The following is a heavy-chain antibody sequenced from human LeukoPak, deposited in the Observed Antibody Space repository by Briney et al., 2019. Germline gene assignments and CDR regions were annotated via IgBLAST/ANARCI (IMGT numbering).Heavy chain of an antibody. D-gene: IGHD3-16*01. J-gene: IGHJ4*02. CDR1: GAFISSHY. V-gene: IGHV4-59*11. Sequence: PSETLSLTCTVSGAFISSHYWSWIRQPPGKGLEWIGYIYSNGSTNYNVSLSSRVTISVDTAKDQFSLKLSSVTAADTAVYYCAREGLGELTPDYWGQGTLVTVSS. CDR3: AREGLGELTPDY. CDR2: IYSNGST.